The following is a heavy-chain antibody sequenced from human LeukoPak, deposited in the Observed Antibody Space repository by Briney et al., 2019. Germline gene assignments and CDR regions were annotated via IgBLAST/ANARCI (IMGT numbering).Heavy chain of an antibody. V-gene: IGHV4-4*07. CDR2: IYTSGST. CDR1: GGSIGSYY. D-gene: IGHD3-22*01. CDR3: ARDYYDSSGYYGRGGYYYMDV. Sequence: SETLSLTCTVAGGSIGSYYWSWIRQPAGKGLDWIGRIYTSGSTNYNPSLKSRVTISVDKSQNQFSLKLSSVTAADTAVYYCARDYYDSSGYYGRGGYYYMDVWGKGTTVTVSS. J-gene: IGHJ6*03.